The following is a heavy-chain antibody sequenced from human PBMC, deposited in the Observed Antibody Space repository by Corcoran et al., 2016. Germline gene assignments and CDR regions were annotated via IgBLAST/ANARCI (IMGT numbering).Heavy chain of an antibody. CDR1: GYRFTTSW. Sequence: EVQLVQSGAEVKKPGESLKISCQGSGYRFTTSWIAWVRQMPGKGLESMGVIYPGDSDTRYSPSFQGQVTISADTSISTAYLQWSSLKASDTAMYYCARQTRSGVDVWGQGTPVTVSS. CDR3: ARQTRSGVDV. J-gene: IGHJ6*02. CDR2: IYPGDSDT. V-gene: IGHV5-51*01. D-gene: IGHD2-15*01.